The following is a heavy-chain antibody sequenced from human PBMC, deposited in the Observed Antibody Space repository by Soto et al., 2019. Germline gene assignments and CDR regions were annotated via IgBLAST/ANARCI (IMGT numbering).Heavy chain of an antibody. CDR1: GDSVSGNSAA. D-gene: IGHD3-22*01. Sequence: PSQTLSLTCAISGDSVSGNSAAWNWIRQSPSRGLEWLGRTYYRSKWYNDYAVSVKSRITINPDTSKNQFSLQLNSVTPEDTAVYYCARSGYYFPMGYYYYYYGMDVWGQGTTVTVSS. J-gene: IGHJ6*02. CDR2: TYYRSKWYN. V-gene: IGHV6-1*01. CDR3: ARSGYYFPMGYYYYYYGMDV.